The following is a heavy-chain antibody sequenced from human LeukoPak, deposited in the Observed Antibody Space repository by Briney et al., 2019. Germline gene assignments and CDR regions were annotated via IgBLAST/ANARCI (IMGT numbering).Heavy chain of an antibody. Sequence: SGGSLRLSCAASGFTFSYYAMSWVRQAPGKGLEWVSAISGSGGITYYADSVKGRFTISRDNSKNTLYLQMNSLRAEDTAVYYCAKGRTQVSALYYYYGMDVWGQGTTVTVSS. CDR2: ISGSGGIT. D-gene: IGHD1/OR15-1a*01. CDR1: GFTFSYYA. J-gene: IGHJ6*02. CDR3: AKGRTQVSALYYYYGMDV. V-gene: IGHV3-23*01.